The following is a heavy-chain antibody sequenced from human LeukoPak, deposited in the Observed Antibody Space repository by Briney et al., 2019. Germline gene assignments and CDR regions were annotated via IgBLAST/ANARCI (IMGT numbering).Heavy chain of an antibody. V-gene: IGHV4-59*08. Sequence: PSETLSLTCTVSGGSISSYYWSWVRQPPGKGLEGGGDIYYSGSNTYTPSLTRRVHISVDTSQNQFSLKLSSVTAADTAVYYCARGDYGDPNPYSFDYWGQGTLVTVSS. CDR2: IYYSGSN. CDR3: ARGDYGDPNPYSFDY. J-gene: IGHJ4*02. D-gene: IGHD4-17*01. CDR1: GGSISSYY.